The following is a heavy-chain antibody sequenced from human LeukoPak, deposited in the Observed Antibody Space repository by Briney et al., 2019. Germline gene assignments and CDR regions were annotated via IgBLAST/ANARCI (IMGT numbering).Heavy chain of an antibody. CDR1: GFTFDDYA. CDR3: ARDSPVGYCSSTSCYTFDFDY. D-gene: IGHD2-2*02. V-gene: IGHV3-9*01. J-gene: IGHJ4*02. Sequence: PGGSLRLSCAASGFTFDDYAMHWVRQAPGKGLEWVSGISWNSGSIGYADSVKGRFTISRDNAKNSLYLQMNSLRAEDTAVYYCARDSPVGYCSSTSCYTFDFDYWGQGTLVTVSS. CDR2: ISWNSGSI.